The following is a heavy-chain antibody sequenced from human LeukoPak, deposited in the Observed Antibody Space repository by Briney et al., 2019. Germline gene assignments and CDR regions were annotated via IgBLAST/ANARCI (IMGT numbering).Heavy chain of an antibody. V-gene: IGHV4-34*01. CDR3: ARGAYYDTSDYFIY. CDR1: GGSFSGYY. D-gene: IGHD3-22*01. J-gene: IGHJ4*02. CDR2: INHSGST. Sequence: SETLSLTCAVYGGSFSGYYWSWIRQPPGKGLEWIGKINHSGSTNYNPSLKSRVTISVDTSKNQFSLKLSSVTAADTAVYSCARGAYYDTSDYFIYWSQGTLVTVSS.